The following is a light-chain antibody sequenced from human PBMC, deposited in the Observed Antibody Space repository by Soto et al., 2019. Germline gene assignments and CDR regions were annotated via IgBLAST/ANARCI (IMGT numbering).Light chain of an antibody. V-gene: IGLV4-69*01. J-gene: IGLJ3*02. Sequence: QPVLTQSPSASASLGASVKLTCTLSSGHSSYAIAWHQQQPEKGPRYLMKLNSDGSHSKGDGIPDRFSGSSSGAERYLTISSLQSEDDADYYCQTWGTGTWVFGGGTKVTVL. CDR3: QTWGTGTWV. CDR1: SGHSSYA. CDR2: LNSDGSH.